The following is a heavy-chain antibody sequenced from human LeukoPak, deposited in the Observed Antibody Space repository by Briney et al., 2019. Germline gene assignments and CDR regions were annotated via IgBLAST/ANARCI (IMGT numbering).Heavy chain of an antibody. J-gene: IGHJ6*02. Sequence: GGSLRLSCAASGFTFSSYWMSWVRQAPGKGLGWVANIKQDGSEKYYVDPVKGRFTISRDNAKNSLYLQMNSLRAEDTAVYYCARGDCSSTSCYFPYYYYYYGMDVWGQGTTVTVSS. CDR2: IKQDGSEK. V-gene: IGHV3-7*01. CDR3: ARGDCSSTSCYFPYYYYYYGMDV. D-gene: IGHD2-2*01. CDR1: GFTFSSYW.